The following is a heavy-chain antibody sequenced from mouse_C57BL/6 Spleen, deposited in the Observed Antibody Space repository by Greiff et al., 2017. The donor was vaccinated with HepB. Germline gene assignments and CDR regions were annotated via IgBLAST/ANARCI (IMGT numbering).Heavy chain of an antibody. CDR3: ARSGDYSNYYAMDY. J-gene: IGHJ4*01. Sequence: VKLMESGAELARPGASVKLSCKASGYTFTSYGISWVKQRTGQGLEWIGEIYPRSGNTYYNEKFKGKATLTADKSSSTAYMELRSLTSEDSAVYFCARSGDYSNYYAMDYWGQGTSVTVSS. CDR1: GYTFTSYG. CDR2: IYPRSGNT. V-gene: IGHV1-81*01. D-gene: IGHD2-5*01.